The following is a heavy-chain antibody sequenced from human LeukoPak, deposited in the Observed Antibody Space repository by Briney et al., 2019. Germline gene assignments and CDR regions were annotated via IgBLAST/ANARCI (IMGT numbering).Heavy chain of an antibody. J-gene: IGHJ4*02. D-gene: IGHD5-18*01. CDR3: ARGRKYTSGYRVTELGSGYSDY. CDR1: RGTFSSYA. V-gene: IGHV1-18*01. Sequence: GASVKVSCKASRGTFSSYAIIWVRQAPGQGLEWMGWISDYNGNTNYAQKLQGRVTMTTDTSTSTAYMELRSLRSDDTAVYYCARGRKYTSGYRVTELGSGYSDYWGQGTLVTVSS. CDR2: ISDYNGNT.